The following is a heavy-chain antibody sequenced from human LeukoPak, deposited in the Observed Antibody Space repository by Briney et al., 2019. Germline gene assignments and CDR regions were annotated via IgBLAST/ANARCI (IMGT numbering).Heavy chain of an antibody. V-gene: IGHV4-59*01. CDR2: IYYSGST. CDR3: ARGSGQQLLNY. CDR1: GGSISSYY. D-gene: IGHD6-13*01. J-gene: IGHJ4*02. Sequence: PSETLSLTCTVSGGSISSYYWSWIRQPPGKGLEWIGYIYYSGSTNYNPSLKSRVTISVDTSKNQFSLKLSSVTAADTAVYYCARGSGQQLLNYWGQGTLVTVSS.